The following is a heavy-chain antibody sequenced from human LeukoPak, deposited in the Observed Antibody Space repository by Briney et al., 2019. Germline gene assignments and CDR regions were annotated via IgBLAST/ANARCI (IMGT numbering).Heavy chain of an antibody. V-gene: IGHV4-59*08. J-gene: IGHJ6*02. Sequence: PSETLSLTCTVSGGSISSYYWSWIRQPPGKGLEWIGYIYYSGSTNYNPSLKSRVTISVDTSKSQFSLKLSSVTAADTAVYYCARQHDIVVVPAAPYYYYYGMDVWGQGTTVTVSS. CDR1: GGSISSYY. CDR3: ARQHDIVVVPAAPYYYYYGMDV. CDR2: IYYSGST. D-gene: IGHD2-2*01.